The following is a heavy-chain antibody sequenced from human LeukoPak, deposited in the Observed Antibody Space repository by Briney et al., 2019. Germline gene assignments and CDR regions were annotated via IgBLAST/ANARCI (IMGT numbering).Heavy chain of an antibody. V-gene: IGHV4-39*01. D-gene: IGHD3-10*01. J-gene: IGHJ4*02. CDR2: MYYSGTT. CDR3: ARHAVSGTYWPPFDY. CDR1: GDSISSSFY. Sequence: SETLSLTCTVSGDSISSSFYWGWIRQTPGKGLEWVGSMYYSGTTYYNPSFESRVTISVAPSKNQFSLRLTPVTAADTAIYHCARHAVSGTYWPPFDYWGQGSLVTVSS.